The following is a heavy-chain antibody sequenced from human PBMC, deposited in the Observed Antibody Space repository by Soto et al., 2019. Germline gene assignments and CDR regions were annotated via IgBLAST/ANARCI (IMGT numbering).Heavy chain of an antibody. Sequence: GESLKISCKGSGYSFTSYWIGWVRQMPGKGLEWMGIIYPGDSDTRYSPSFQGQVTISADKSISTAYLQWSSLKASDTAMYYCARLLGLYPNYYYHGMDVWGQGTTVTSP. D-gene: IGHD3-16*02. CDR2: IYPGDSDT. CDR1: GYSFTSYW. CDR3: ARLLGLYPNYYYHGMDV. V-gene: IGHV5-51*01. J-gene: IGHJ6*02.